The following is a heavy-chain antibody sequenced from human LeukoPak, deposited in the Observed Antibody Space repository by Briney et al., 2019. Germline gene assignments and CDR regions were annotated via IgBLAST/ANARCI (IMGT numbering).Heavy chain of an antibody. J-gene: IGHJ5*02. Sequence: PSETLSLTCVVSGGSISTNNWWNWIRQPPGKGLEWIGEIYHSGSTNYNASLKSRVTISVDKTKNQLSLKLTSVTAADTAVYYCARDSGTTGEVKFDPWGQGTLVTVSS. D-gene: IGHD1-7*01. V-gene: IGHV4-4*02. CDR3: ARDSGTTGEVKFDP. CDR1: GGSISTNNW. CDR2: IYHSGST.